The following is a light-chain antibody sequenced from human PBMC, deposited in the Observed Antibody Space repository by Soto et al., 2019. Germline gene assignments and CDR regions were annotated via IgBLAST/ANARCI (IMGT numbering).Light chain of an antibody. CDR1: QSVRSN. V-gene: IGKV3-11*01. Sequence: EIVMTQSPATLSVSAGERSSLSCRSRQSVRSNLAWYQQKPGQAPRLVIYDASTRATGIPARFSGSGSGTEFILTISSLEPEDFAVYYCQQRSKWPITFGQGTRLEIK. J-gene: IGKJ5*01. CDR3: QQRSKWPIT. CDR2: DAS.